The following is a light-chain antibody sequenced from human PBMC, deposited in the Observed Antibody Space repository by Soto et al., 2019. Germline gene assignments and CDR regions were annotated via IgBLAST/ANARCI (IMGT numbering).Light chain of an antibody. CDR2: WAS. V-gene: IGKV4-1*01. CDR3: QQYHTTPWT. CDR1: QSVLYSSNNKYY. Sequence: DIVMTQSPDSLAVSLGERATINCKSSQSVLYSSNNKYYLAWYQQRPGQPPKSLIYWASTRESGVPDRFSGSGSGRDFTLTISCLQAEDVAVYYCQQYHTTPWTFGQGTKVEIK. J-gene: IGKJ1*01.